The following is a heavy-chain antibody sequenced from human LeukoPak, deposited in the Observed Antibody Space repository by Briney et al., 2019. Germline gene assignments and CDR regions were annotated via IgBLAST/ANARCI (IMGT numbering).Heavy chain of an antibody. CDR3: ARGVRRDGYNC. CDR1: GPSISSSSYY. V-gene: IGHV4-39*07. Sequence: KPSETLSLTCTVSGPSISSSSYYWGWIRQPPGKGLEWIGSIYYSGSTFYNPSLKSRVTISVDTSKNQFSLKLSSVTAADTAVYYCARGVRRDGYNCWGQGTLVTVSS. CDR2: IYYSGST. J-gene: IGHJ4*02. D-gene: IGHD5-24*01.